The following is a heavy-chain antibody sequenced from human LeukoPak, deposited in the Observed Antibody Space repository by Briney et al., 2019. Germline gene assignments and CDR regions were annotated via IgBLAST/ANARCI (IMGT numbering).Heavy chain of an antibody. CDR2: IKGKTNGGETT. D-gene: IGHD2/OR15-2a*01. Sequence: VGSLRLSCAASGFTFTDAWLSWVRQAPGKGLEWVGRIKGKTNGGETTDYGAPVKGRFTISRDDSKNTLYLQMNSLKTEDTAMYYCTADLYVSSTYWHDYWGQGTLVTVSS. J-gene: IGHJ4*02. V-gene: IGHV3-15*01. CDR3: TADLYVSSTYWHDY. CDR1: GFTFTDAW.